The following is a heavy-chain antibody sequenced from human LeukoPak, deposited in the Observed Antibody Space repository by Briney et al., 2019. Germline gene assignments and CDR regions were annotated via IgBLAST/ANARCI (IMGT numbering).Heavy chain of an antibody. CDR3: ATSPRGRTWELHYYFDY. V-gene: IGHV1-69*04. CDR1: GGTFSSYA. Sequence: ASVKVSCKASGGTFSSYAISWVRRAPGQGLEWMGRIIPILGIANYAQKFQGRVTITADKSTSTAYMELSSLRSEDTAVYYCATSPRGRTWELHYYFDYWGQGTMVTVSS. J-gene: IGHJ4*02. CDR2: IIPILGIA. D-gene: IGHD1-26*01.